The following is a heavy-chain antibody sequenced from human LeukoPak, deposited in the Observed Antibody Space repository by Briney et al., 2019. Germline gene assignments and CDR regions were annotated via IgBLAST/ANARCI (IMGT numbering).Heavy chain of an antibody. D-gene: IGHD3-10*01. CDR3: ARSFNLPLDYRGSVWFDY. CDR1: GGTFSSYA. V-gene: IGHV1-69*05. CDR2: IIPIFGTA. Sequence: SVKVSCKASGGTFSSYAISWVRHAPRQGPEWMGRIIPIFGTANYAQKFQGRVTITTDESTGTAYMELSSLRSEDTAVYYCARSFNLPLDYRGSVWFDYWGQGTLVAVSS. J-gene: IGHJ4*02.